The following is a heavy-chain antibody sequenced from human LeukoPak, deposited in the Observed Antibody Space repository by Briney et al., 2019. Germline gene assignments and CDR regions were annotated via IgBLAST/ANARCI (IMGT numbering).Heavy chain of an antibody. Sequence: GGSLRLTRAASGFTFDDYAMHWVRQAPGKGLEWVSLISGDGGSTYYADSVKGRFTISRDNSKNSLYLQMNSLRTEDTALYYCASVIVGAHDYWGQGTLVTVSS. J-gene: IGHJ4*02. CDR3: ASVIVGAHDY. CDR2: ISGDGGST. D-gene: IGHD1-26*01. CDR1: GFTFDDYA. V-gene: IGHV3-43*02.